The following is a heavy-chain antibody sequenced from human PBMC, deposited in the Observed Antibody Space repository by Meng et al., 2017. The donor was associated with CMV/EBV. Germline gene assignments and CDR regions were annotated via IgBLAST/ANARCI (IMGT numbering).Heavy chain of an antibody. CDR3: ARDRIAVAGTSGSFDY. J-gene: IGHJ4*02. CDR2: ISYDGSNK. Sequence: GESLKISCAASGFTFSSYAMHWVRQAPGKGLEWVAVISYDGSNKYYADSVKVRFTISRDNSKNTLYLQMNSLRAEDTAVYYCARDRIAVAGTSGSFDYWGQGTLVTVSS. V-gene: IGHV3-30*04. D-gene: IGHD6-19*01. CDR1: GFTFSSYA.